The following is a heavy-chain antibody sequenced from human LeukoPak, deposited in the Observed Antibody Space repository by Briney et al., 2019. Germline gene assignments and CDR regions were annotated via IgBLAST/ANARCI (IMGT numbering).Heavy chain of an antibody. D-gene: IGHD4-23*01. CDR1: EFTFSSYW. CDR3: ARESATVVNLDY. Sequence: GGSLRLSCAASEFTFSSYWMHWVRQAPGKGLVRVSRINSDGSSTSYADSVKGRFTISRDNAKNTLYLQMNSLRVEDTAVYYCARESATVVNLDYWGQGTLVTVSS. V-gene: IGHV3-74*01. CDR2: INSDGSST. J-gene: IGHJ4*02.